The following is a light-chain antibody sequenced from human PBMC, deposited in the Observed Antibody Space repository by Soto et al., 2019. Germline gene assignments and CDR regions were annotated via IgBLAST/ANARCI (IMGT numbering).Light chain of an antibody. CDR2: WAS. CDR3: QQYYSTHT. V-gene: IGKV4-1*01. Sequence: DIVMTQSPDSLAVSLGERATINCKSSQSVLYSSNNKNYLAWYQQKPGQPPKLLIYWASTRESGVPDRFSGSGSGTDFTLTISSRQAEDVAVYYCQQYYSTHTFGQGTRLEIK. CDR1: QSVLYSSNNKNY. J-gene: IGKJ5*01.